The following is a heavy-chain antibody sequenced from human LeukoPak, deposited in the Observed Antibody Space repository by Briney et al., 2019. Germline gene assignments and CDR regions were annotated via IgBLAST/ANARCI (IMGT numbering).Heavy chain of an antibody. Sequence: GSLRLSCAASGFTFSSYEMNWVRQAPGKGLEWIGYIYYSGSTNYNPSLKSRVTISVDTSKNQFSLKLSSVTAADTAVYYCARVSGRLYSSSWYFDYWGQGTLVTVSS. V-gene: IGHV4-59*01. CDR3: ARVSGRLYSSSWYFDY. D-gene: IGHD6-13*01. CDR2: IYYSGST. J-gene: IGHJ4*02. CDR1: GFTFSSYE.